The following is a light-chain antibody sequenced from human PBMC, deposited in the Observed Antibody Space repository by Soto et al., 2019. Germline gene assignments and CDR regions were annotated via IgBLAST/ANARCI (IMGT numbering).Light chain of an antibody. J-gene: IGLJ1*01. Sequence: QSVLTQPASVSGSPGQSITISCTGTSSDVGGYNFVSWYQQHPGEAPKLIIYEVSNRPSGVSYRFSASKSGNTASLTISGLQAEDEAYYYCCSYAGSSYYVFGSGTKVTVL. CDR1: SSDVGGYNF. V-gene: IGLV2-23*02. CDR2: EVS. CDR3: CSYAGSSYYV.